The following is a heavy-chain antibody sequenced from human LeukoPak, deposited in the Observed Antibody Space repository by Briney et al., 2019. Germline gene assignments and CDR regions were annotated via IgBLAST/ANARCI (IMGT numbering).Heavy chain of an antibody. CDR1: GYTFTSYY. V-gene: IGHV1-46*01. Sequence: ASVKVSCKASGYTFTSYYMHWVRQAPGQGLEWMGIINPSGGSTSYAQKSQGRVTMTRDTSTSTVYMELSSLRSEDTAVYYCARDRNQMGFFDYWGQGTLVTVSS. D-gene: IGHD1-14*01. J-gene: IGHJ4*02. CDR3: ARDRNQMGFFDY. CDR2: INPSGGST.